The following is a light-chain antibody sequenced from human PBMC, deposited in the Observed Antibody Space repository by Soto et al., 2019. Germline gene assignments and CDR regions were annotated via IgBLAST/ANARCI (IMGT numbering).Light chain of an antibody. CDR1: SSDVGNFNY. CDR3: SAYTISSTYV. CDR2: EVS. J-gene: IGLJ1*01. V-gene: IGLV2-14*01. Sequence: LTQPASVSGSPGQSITISCTGTSSDVGNFNYVSWYQQHPGKAPKLMIYEVSNRPSGVSNRFSGSKSGNTASLTISGLQAEDEADYYCSAYTISSTYVFGSGTKVTVL.